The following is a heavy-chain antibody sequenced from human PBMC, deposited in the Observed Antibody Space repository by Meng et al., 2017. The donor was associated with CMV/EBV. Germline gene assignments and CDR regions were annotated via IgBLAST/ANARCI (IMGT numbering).Heavy chain of an antibody. Sequence: VQLVQSGAELQKPGASSKDSCTASGFTFSAYYIHWVRQAPGQGLEWMGWVNSNNDATNYARKFQGRVSMTRDTSISTAHMELSRLMSDDTAVYYCVRSSGWSLFDYWGQGTLVTVSS. CDR2: VNSNNDAT. CDR1: GFTFSAYY. D-gene: IGHD6-19*01. V-gene: IGHV1-2*02. J-gene: IGHJ4*02. CDR3: VRSSGWSLFDY.